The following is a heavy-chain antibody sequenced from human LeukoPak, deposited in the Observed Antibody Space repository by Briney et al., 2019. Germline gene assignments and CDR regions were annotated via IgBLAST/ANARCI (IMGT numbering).Heavy chain of an antibody. CDR2: MKQDGSAK. CDR1: GFTFSSYW. J-gene: IGHJ4*02. CDR3: ARGGSCPDY. V-gene: IGHV3-7*04. Sequence: PGGSLRLSCAASGFTFSSYWMSWVRQAPGKGLAWVANMKQDGSAKNYVDSVKGRFTISRDNDKNSLYLQMNSLSTEDTAVYYCARGGSCPDYWGQGTLVTVSS. D-gene: IGHD1-26*01.